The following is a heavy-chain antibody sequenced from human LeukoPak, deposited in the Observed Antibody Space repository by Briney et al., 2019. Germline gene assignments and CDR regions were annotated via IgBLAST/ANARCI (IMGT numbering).Heavy chain of an antibody. CDR3: AIRGYSYGKYYFDY. CDR1: GGSFSGYY. Sequence: SETLSLTCAVYGGSFSGYYWNWIRQPPGKGLEWIGEVNHSGSTNYNPSLESRVTISVDTSKNQFSLKLNSMTAADTAVYYCAIRGYSYGKYYFDYWGQGTLVTVSS. CDR2: VNHSGST. J-gene: IGHJ4*02. V-gene: IGHV4-34*01. D-gene: IGHD5-18*01.